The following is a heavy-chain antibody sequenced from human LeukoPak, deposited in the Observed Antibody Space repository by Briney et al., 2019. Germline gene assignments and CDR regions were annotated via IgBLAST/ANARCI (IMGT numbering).Heavy chain of an antibody. D-gene: IGHD6-19*01. CDR2: IKTKIEGAIT. Sequence: VGPLRLSCAASGFTFSNAWMSWVRQAPGKGLEWVGRIKTKIEGAITDYAAPVKGRFTISRDDSKNTVYLQMNSLKTEDTAVYYCTIDSNSGWTGYWGQGTLVTVPS. V-gene: IGHV3-15*01. J-gene: IGHJ4*02. CDR1: GFTFSNAW. CDR3: TIDSNSGWTGY.